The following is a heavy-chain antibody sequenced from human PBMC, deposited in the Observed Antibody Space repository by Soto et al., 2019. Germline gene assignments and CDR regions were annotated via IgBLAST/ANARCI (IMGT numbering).Heavy chain of an antibody. V-gene: IGHV4-38-2*01. CDR3: ARAGNEYGVDV. CDR2: IYHSGST. J-gene: IGHJ6*02. Sequence: SETLSLTCAVSGYSISSYYYWGWIRQPPGKGLEWIGSIYHSGSTYYNPSLKSRLSMSADTSKNQLSLTLTSVTAADTGVYYCARAGNEYGVDVWGQGTTVTVSS. D-gene: IGHD3-10*01. CDR1: GYSISSYYY.